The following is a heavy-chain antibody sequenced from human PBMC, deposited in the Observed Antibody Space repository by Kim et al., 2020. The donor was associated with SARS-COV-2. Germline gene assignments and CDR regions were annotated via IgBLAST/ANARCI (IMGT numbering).Heavy chain of an antibody. V-gene: IGHV3-30*18. CDR2: ISYDGSNK. J-gene: IGHJ4*02. CDR3: AKDAQIVVVTYFDY. CDR1: GFTFSSYG. Sequence: GGSLRLSCAASGFTFSSYGMHWVRQAPGKGLEWVAVISYDGSNKYYADSVKGRFTISRDNSKNTLYLQMNSLRAEDTAVYYCAKDAQIVVVTYFDYWGQGTLVTVSS. D-gene: IGHD3-22*01.